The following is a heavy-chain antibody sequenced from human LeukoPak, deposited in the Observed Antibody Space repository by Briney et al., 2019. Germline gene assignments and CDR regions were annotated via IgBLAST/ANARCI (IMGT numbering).Heavy chain of an antibody. Sequence: ASVKVSCKASGYTFTSYAMHWVRQAPGQRLEWMGWISAYNGNTNYAQKLQGRVTMTTDTSTSTAYMELRSLRSDDTAVYYCARVLRYFDWLLNLAPGGGFDYWGQGTLVTVSS. CDR2: ISAYNGNT. D-gene: IGHD3-9*01. V-gene: IGHV1-18*01. J-gene: IGHJ4*02. CDR3: ARVLRYFDWLLNLAPGGGFDY. CDR1: GYTFTSYA.